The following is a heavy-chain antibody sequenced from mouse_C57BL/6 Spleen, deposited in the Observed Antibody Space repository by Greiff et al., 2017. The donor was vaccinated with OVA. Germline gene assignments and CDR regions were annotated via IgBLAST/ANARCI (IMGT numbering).Heavy chain of an antibody. CDR2: IRSKSSNYAT. D-gene: IGHD3-2*02. Sequence: GGGLVQPKGSLKLSCAASGFTFNTYAMHWVRQAPGKGLEWVARIRSKSSNYATYYADSVKERFTISRDDSQSMLYLQMNNLKTEDTAMYYGVRDQGQLRLPLMDYWGQGTSVTVSS. CDR3: VRDQGQLRLPLMDY. J-gene: IGHJ4*01. CDR1: GFTFNTYA. V-gene: IGHV10-3*01.